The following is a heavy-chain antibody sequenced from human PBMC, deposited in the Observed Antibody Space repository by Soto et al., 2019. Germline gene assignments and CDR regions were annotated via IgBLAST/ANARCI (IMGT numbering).Heavy chain of an antibody. J-gene: IGHJ5*02. CDR2: IGTGGDRI. V-gene: IGHV3-11*04. CDR1: GFALDTYD. CDR3: ARSGLALPYSASHWFDP. Sequence: GGSLRLSCISSGFALDTYDMSWFRQAPGKALEWISHIGTGGDRIYYADSVKGRFTISRDNAKNSLFLQMNSLRGEDTAVYYCARSGLALPYSASHWFDPWGHGTLVTVSS. D-gene: IGHD3-22*01.